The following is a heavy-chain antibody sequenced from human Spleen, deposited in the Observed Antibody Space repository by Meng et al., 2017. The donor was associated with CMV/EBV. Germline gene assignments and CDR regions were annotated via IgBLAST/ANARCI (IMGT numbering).Heavy chain of an antibody. CDR2: IKQDGSDK. J-gene: IGHJ4*02. CDR1: GFTLSTYW. D-gene: IGHD1-26*01. CDR3: VRYRGYFDY. Sequence: GGSLRLSCAASGFTLSTYWMTWVRQAPGKRLESVANIKQDGSDKYYLDSVKGRVTISRENAKNSLYLQLNSLRAEDTAVYYCVRYRGYFDYWGQGTLVTVSS. V-gene: IGHV3-7*01.